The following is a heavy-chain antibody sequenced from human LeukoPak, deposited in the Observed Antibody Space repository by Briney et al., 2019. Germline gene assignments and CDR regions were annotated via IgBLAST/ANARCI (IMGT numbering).Heavy chain of an antibody. CDR3: ARGPGRRGYCTNGVCYHPIKVWFDP. CDR2: LSTSSSYI. J-gene: IGHJ5*02. V-gene: IGHV3-21*01. CDR1: GFTFSSYS. Sequence: GGSLRLSCAASGFTFSSYSMNWVRQAPGKGLEWVSSLSTSSSYIYYADSVKGRFTISRDNARKSLYLQMNSLRAADTAVYYCARGPGRRGYCTNGVCYHPIKVWFDPWGQGTLVTVSS. D-gene: IGHD2-8*01.